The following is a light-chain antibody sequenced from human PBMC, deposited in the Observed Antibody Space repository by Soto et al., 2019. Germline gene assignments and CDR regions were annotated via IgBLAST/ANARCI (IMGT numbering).Light chain of an antibody. CDR2: GAS. Sequence: DFVMTQAPDSLAVSLGERATINCKSSQSVLYNSNNKNHLGWFQQKPGHPPKLLIYGASFRPSGVPDRFSGSGSGTDFTLTISRLEPEDFVVYYCQQYSTLPHTVGQGTKVDIK. J-gene: IGKJ2*01. CDR1: QSVLYNSNNKNH. CDR3: QQYSTLPHT. V-gene: IGKV4-1*01.